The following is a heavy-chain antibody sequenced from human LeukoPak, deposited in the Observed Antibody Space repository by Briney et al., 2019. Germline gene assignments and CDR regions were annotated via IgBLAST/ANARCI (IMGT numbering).Heavy chain of an antibody. J-gene: IGHJ4*02. CDR1: GYSISSSYY. V-gene: IGHV4-38-2*02. CDR3: ARDHDAGYPVD. CDR2: IYHSGST. Sequence: PETLSLTCSVSGYSISSSYYWGWIRQPPGKGLEWIGSIYHSGSTYYNPSLKSRVTISVDTSKNQFSLKLSSVTAADTAVYYCARDHDAGYPVDWGQGTLVTVSS. D-gene: IGHD3-9*01.